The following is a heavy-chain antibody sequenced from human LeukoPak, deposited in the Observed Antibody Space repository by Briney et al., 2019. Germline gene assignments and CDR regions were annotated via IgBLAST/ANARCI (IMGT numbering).Heavy chain of an antibody. CDR3: ARGSGVHY. CDR2: ISKSGTYI. Sequence: GGSLRLSCTVSGFTVSITNMNWVRQAPGKGLEWVSSISKSGTYIYYADSMKGRFTISRDNANNSLYLHMDSLRTDDTAVYYCARGSGVHYWGQGSLVIVSS. J-gene: IGHJ4*02. CDR1: GFTVSITN. D-gene: IGHD3-10*01. V-gene: IGHV3-21*06.